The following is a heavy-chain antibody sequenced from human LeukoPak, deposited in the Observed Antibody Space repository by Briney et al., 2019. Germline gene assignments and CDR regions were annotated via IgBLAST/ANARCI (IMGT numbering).Heavy chain of an antibody. CDR2: IYTSGST. CDR1: GGSMSSNY. V-gene: IGHV4-4*07. J-gene: IGHJ6*02. D-gene: IGHD2-21*02. Sequence: SETLSLTCTVSGGSMSSNYWSWIRQPAGKGLEYIGRIYTSGSTNYNPSLKSRVTLSIDMSKNQFSLRLSSVTAADTAVYYCARTGGDCSSGLCYYAMDVWGQGTTVTVS. CDR3: ARTGGDCSSGLCYYAMDV.